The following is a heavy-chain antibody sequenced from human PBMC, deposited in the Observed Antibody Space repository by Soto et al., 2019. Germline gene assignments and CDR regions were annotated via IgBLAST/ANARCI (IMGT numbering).Heavy chain of an antibody. J-gene: IGHJ4*02. Sequence: GGSLRLSCAASGFIFSNIWMSWVRQAPGKGLEWVANIKQDGSEKYCVDSVKGRFTISRDNAKNSLFLQMNSLRAEDTALYYCAREPGHGFDWPEWGQET. D-gene: IGHD3-9*01. CDR1: GFIFSNIW. V-gene: IGHV3-7*04. CDR2: IKQDGSEK. CDR3: AREPGHGFDWPE.